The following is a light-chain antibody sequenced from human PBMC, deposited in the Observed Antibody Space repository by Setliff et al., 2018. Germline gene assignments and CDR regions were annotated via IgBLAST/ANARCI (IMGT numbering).Light chain of an antibody. CDR1: NSNIGSNY. V-gene: IGLV1-47*01. Sequence: QSALTQPPSASGTPGQRITISCSGSNSNIGSNYVYWYQHLPGTAPTLLIYNNDRWPSGVPGRFFGSKSGTSASLAISGLRSEDEADYSCCSYADTYISVFGTGTKVTVL. CDR2: NND. J-gene: IGLJ1*01. CDR3: CSYADTYISV.